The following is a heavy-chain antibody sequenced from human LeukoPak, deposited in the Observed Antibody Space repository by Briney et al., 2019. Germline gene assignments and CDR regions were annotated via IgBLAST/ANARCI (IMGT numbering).Heavy chain of an antibody. V-gene: IGHV1-2*02. D-gene: IGHD3-22*01. J-gene: IGHJ5*02. CDR2: INPNSGGT. CDR1: GYTFTGYY. Sequence: ASVKVSCKASGYTFTGYYMHWVRQAPGQGLEWMGWINPNSGGTNYAQKFQGRVTMTRDTSISTAYMELSKLRSDDTAVYYCARPFLSSSGYYYVGWFDPWGQGTLVTVSS. CDR3: ARPFLSSSGYYYVGWFDP.